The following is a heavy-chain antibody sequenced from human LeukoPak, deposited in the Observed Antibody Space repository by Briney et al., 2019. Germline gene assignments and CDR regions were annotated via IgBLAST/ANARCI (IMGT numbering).Heavy chain of an antibody. D-gene: IGHD3-3*01. CDR1: GGSISSSSYY. CDR2: IYYSGST. Sequence: PSETLSLTCTVSGGSISSSSYYWGWIRQPPGKGLEWIGSIYYSGSTYYNPSLKSRVTISVDTSKNQFSLKLSSVTAADTAVYYCARDRQRTIFGVVTAFDFDYWGQGTLVTVSS. V-gene: IGHV4-39*07. J-gene: IGHJ4*02. CDR3: ARDRQRTIFGVVTAFDFDY.